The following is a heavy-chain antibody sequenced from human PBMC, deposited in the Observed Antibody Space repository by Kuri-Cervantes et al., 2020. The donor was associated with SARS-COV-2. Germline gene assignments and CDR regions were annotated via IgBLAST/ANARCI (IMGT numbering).Heavy chain of an antibody. CDR1: GFTFSDYY. Sequence: GGSLRLSCAASGFTFSDYYMSWIRQAPGKGLEWVSYISSSSSYTNYADSVKGQFTISRDNAKNSLYLQMNSLRAEDTAVYYCARGSSGYDLTFDYWGQGTLVTVSS. V-gene: IGHV3-11*06. D-gene: IGHD5-12*01. J-gene: IGHJ4*02. CDR2: ISSSSSYT. CDR3: ARGSSGYDLTFDY.